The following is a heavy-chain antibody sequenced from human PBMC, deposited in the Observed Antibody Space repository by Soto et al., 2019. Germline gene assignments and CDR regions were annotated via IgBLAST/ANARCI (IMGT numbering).Heavy chain of an antibody. J-gene: IGHJ3*02. V-gene: IGHV1-69*12. D-gene: IGHD1-7*01. CDR3: ARYWNYDNDAFDI. Sequence: QVQLVQSGAEVKKPGSSVKVSCKASGGTFSSYAISWVRQAPGQGLEWMVGIIPIFGTAHYAQKFQGRVTITADESTSTAYMELSSLRSGDAAVYYCARYWNYDNDAFDIWGQGTMVTVSS. CDR2: IIPIFGTA. CDR1: GGTFSSYA.